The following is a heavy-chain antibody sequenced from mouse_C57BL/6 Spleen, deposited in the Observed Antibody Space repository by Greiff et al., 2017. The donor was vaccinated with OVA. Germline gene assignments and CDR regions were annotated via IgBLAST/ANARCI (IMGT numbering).Heavy chain of an antibody. Sequence: QVQLKQPGAELVKPGASVKLSCKASGYTFTSYWMQWVKQRPGQGLEWIGEIDPSDSYTNYNQKFKGKATLTVDTSSSTAYMQLSSLTSEDSAVYYCARWRSVEGYFDYWGQGTTLTVSS. D-gene: IGHD1-1*01. CDR1: GYTFTSYW. J-gene: IGHJ2*01. CDR3: ARWRSVEGYFDY. V-gene: IGHV1-50*01. CDR2: IDPSDSYT.